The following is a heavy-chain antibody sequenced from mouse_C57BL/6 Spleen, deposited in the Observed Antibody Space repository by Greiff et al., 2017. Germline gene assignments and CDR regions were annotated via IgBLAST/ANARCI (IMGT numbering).Heavy chain of an antibody. V-gene: IGHV1-47*01. CDR2: FHPYNDDT. CDR1: GYTFTTYP. J-gene: IGHJ3*01. CDR3: ARGDYYGSSYPAWFAY. Sequence: VQRVESGAELVKPGASVKMSCKASGYTFTTYPIEWMKQNHGKSLEWIGNFHPYNDDTKYNEKFKGKATLTVEKSSSTVYLELSRLTSDDSAVYYCARGDYYGSSYPAWFAYWGQGTLVTVSA. D-gene: IGHD1-1*01.